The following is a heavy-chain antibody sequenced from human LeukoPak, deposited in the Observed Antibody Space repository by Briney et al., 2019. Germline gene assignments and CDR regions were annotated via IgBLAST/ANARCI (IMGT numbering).Heavy chain of an antibody. Sequence: GGSLRLSCAASGFTFRSYAMSWVRQAPEKGLEWVSGIDDSGDNTYYADSVKGRFAISRDNSKNTLYLQMNSLRAEDTAVYYCAKDHVFYGDRFDYWGQGTLVTVSS. D-gene: IGHD4-17*01. CDR1: GFTFRSYA. CDR2: IDDSGDNT. J-gene: IGHJ4*02. V-gene: IGHV3-23*01. CDR3: AKDHVFYGDRFDY.